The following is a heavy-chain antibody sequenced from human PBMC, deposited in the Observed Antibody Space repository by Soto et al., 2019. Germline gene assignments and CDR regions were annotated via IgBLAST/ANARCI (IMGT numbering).Heavy chain of an antibody. V-gene: IGHV3-9*01. J-gene: IGHJ4*02. D-gene: IGHD3-22*01. CDR2: ISWNSGSI. CDR1: GFTFDDYA. Sequence: EVQLVESGGGLVQPGRSLRLSCAASGFTFDDYAMHWVRQAPGKGLEWVSGISWNSGSIGYADSVKGRFTISRDNAKNSLYLQMNSLRAEDTALYYCAKGTYYYDSSGYLVEYDYWGQGTLVTVSS. CDR3: AKGTYYYDSSGYLVEYDY.